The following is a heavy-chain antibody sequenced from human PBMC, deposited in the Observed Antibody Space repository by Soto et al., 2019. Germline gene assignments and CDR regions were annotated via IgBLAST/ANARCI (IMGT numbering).Heavy chain of an antibody. CDR3: ARDLRVLYYYDSSGPLDAFGI. J-gene: IGHJ3*02. V-gene: IGHV1-69*13. D-gene: IGHD3-22*01. CDR1: GGTFSSYA. CDR2: IIPIFGTA. Sequence: SVKVSCKASGGTFSSYAISWVRQAPGQGLEWMGGIIPIFGTANYAQKFQGRVTITADESTSTAYMELSSLRSEDTAVYYCARDLRVLYYYDSSGPLDAFGIWGQGTMVTVSS.